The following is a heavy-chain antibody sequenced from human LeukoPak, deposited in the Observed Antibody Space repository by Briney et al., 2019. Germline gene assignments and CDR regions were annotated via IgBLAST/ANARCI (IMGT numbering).Heavy chain of an antibody. J-gene: IGHJ4*02. V-gene: IGHV3-23*01. Sequence: AGESLRLSCATSGFSFSSYAMSWVRQAPPKGLEWVSAMSSSDDGRYYAASVRGRFTISRDTSRSTLYLQMNSLRAEDAAVYYCAKAPVTSCRGAFCYPFDYWGQGTLVTVSS. D-gene: IGHD2-15*01. CDR1: GFSFSSYA. CDR3: AKAPVTSCRGAFCYPFDY. CDR2: MSSSDDGR.